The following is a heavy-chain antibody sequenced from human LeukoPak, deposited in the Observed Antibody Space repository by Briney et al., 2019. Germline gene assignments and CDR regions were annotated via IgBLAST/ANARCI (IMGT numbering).Heavy chain of an antibody. CDR3: AKVGGYRLRPFDY. J-gene: IGHJ4*02. CDR1: GFTLSSYA. CDR2: ISGSGGST. V-gene: IGHV3-23*01. Sequence: GGSLRLSCAASGFTLSSYAMSWVRQAPGKGLEWVSAISGSGGSTYYADSVKGRFTISRDNSKNTLYLQMNSLRAEDTAVYYCAKVGGYRLRPFDYWGQGTLVTVSS. D-gene: IGHD5-18*01.